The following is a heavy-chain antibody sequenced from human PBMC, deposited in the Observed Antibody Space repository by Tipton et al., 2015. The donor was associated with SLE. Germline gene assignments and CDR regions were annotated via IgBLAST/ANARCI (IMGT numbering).Heavy chain of an antibody. CDR1: GGSISSHY. CDR2: IYYSGST. J-gene: IGHJ4*02. D-gene: IGHD6-13*01. CDR3: ARSAGYGSNWAHFDY. V-gene: IGHV4-59*11. Sequence: TLSLTCTVSGGSISSHYWSWIRQPPGKGLEWIGYIYYSGSTNYNPSLKSRVTISVDTSKNQFSLKLSSVTAADTAVYYCARSAGYGSNWAHFDYWGRGTLVTVPS.